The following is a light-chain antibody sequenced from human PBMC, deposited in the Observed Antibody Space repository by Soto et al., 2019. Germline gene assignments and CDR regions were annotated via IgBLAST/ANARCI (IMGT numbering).Light chain of an antibody. V-gene: IGKV3-20*01. CDR2: GVS. CDR3: QQYSSLPHT. J-gene: IGKJ2*01. CDR1: QSVSNSF. Sequence: ESVLTQSPGTLSLSPGERATLSCRASQSVSNSFFAWYQQKPGQAPRLLIYGVSIRASGIPDRFSGSGSGTDFTLTISRLEPEDFLVYYCQQYSSLPHTCGQGTKLEVK.